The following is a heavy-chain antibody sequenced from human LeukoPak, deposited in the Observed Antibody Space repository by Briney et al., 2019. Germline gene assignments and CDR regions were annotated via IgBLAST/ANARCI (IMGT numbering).Heavy chain of an antibody. J-gene: IGHJ5*02. V-gene: IGHV3-7*03. CDR3: ARDYTGYFP. CDR2: IKTDGSEK. Sequence: PGGSLRLSCEASGFTFSSYWMSWVRQAPGKGLEWVANIKTDGSEKYYVDSVKGRFTISRDNAKNSLYLQMKSLRAEDTAVYYCARDYTGYFPWGQGTLVIVSS. CDR1: GFTFSSYW. D-gene: IGHD3-9*01.